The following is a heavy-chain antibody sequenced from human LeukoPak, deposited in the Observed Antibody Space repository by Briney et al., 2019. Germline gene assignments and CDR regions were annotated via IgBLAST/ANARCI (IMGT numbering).Heavy chain of an antibody. D-gene: IGHD6-13*01. CDR2: IYNNGRT. CDR3: ARSRSSSWSSFDY. J-gene: IGHJ4*02. CDR1: GGSISSGGYY. Sequence: SETLSLTCSVSGGSISSGGYYWSWIRQPPGKGLEWFGYIYNNGRTYYNPSLKSRVTISVDTSKNLFTLKVSSVTAADAAVYCGARSRSSSWSSFDYWGQGTLVTVSS. V-gene: IGHV4-30-4*01.